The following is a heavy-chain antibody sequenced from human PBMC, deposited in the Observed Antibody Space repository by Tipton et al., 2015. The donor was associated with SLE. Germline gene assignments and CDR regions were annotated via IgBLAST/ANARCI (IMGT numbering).Heavy chain of an antibody. CDR3: ARTDTAMVGGSFDY. Sequence: SGFTFSYYAMHWVRQAPGKGLEWMTLISFDGSNKNYADSVKGRFTISRDNSKNTLYLQMNSLRAEDTAVYYCARTDTAMVGGSFDYWGQGTLVTVSS. CDR1: GFTFSYYA. V-gene: IGHV3-30*14. CDR2: ISFDGSNK. J-gene: IGHJ4*02. D-gene: IGHD5-18*01.